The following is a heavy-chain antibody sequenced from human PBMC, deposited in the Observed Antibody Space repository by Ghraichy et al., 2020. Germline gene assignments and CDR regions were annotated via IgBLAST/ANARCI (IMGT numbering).Heavy chain of an antibody. CDR2: IYSSGST. CDR1: GGSISGYY. Sequence: SETLSLTCSVSGGSISGYYWSWIRQPPGKGLEWIGFIYSSGSTSYSPSLKSRVTISVDTSKNQFSLKVTSVTAADTAVYYCARGATSSSYPDDFWGQGTLVTVSA. J-gene: IGHJ4*02. CDR3: ARGATSSSYPDDF. D-gene: IGHD6-6*01. V-gene: IGHV4-59*01.